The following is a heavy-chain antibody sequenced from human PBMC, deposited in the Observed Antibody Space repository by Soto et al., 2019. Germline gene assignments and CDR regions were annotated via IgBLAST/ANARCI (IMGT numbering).Heavy chain of an antibody. J-gene: IGHJ6*02. D-gene: IGHD1-1*01. V-gene: IGHV4-34*01. CDR1: GGSFSGYY. CDR3: ASGWQLVYYGMDV. Sequence: SQTISLTCPVYGGSFSGYYWSWMRQPPGKGLECIVEINPSGSTNCSPSLKSRVTISVDTSKNQFSLKLSSVTAADTAVYYCASGWQLVYYGMDVWGQGTTVTVSS. CDR2: INPSGST.